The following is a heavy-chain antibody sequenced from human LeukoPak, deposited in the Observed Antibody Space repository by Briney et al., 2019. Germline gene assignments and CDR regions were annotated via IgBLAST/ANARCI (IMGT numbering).Heavy chain of an antibody. D-gene: IGHD4-11*01. CDR1: GGSISSSSYY. CDR2: IYYSGDT. Sequence: SETLSLTCTVSGGSISSSSYYWSWIRQPPGKGLEWIGSIYYSGDTYYNPSLKSRVSISVDTSKNQFSLKLSSVTAADTAVFYCASAVTVTTFGYWGQGTLVTVSS. J-gene: IGHJ4*02. V-gene: IGHV4-39*01. CDR3: ASAVTVTTFGY.